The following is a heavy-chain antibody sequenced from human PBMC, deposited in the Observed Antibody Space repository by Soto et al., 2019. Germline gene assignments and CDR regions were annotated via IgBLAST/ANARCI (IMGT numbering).Heavy chain of an antibody. Sequence: QVQLEQSGPEVRKPGASVKVSCKASGFNFVNYGISWVRLAPGRGLGWMGWINVEDGNTNYPQKVQGRVTLTTDTSTRTAYMELRSLRSDATAVYFCARVGAARVLWDCDYWGQGTLVTVST. CDR2: INVEDGNT. V-gene: IGHV1-18*01. D-gene: IGHD1-26*01. J-gene: IGHJ4*02. CDR3: ARVGAARVLWDCDY. CDR1: GFNFVNYG.